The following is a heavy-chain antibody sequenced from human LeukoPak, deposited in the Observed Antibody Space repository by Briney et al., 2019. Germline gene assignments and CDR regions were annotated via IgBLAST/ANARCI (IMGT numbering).Heavy chain of an antibody. Sequence: PSETLSLTCAVYGGSFSGYYWSWIRQPPGKGLEWIGEINHSGSTNYNPSLKSRVTISVDTSKSQFSLKLSSVTAADTAVYYCASGYSSGWGWFDPWGQGTLVTVSS. V-gene: IGHV4-34*01. CDR1: GGSFSGYY. CDR3: ASGYSSGWGWFDP. CDR2: INHSGST. J-gene: IGHJ5*02. D-gene: IGHD6-19*01.